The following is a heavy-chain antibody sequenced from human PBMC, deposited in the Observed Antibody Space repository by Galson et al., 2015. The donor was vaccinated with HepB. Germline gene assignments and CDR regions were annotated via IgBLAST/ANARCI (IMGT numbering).Heavy chain of an antibody. V-gene: IGHV1-3*01. Sequence: SVKVSCKASGYTFTSYAMHWVRQAPGQRLEWMGWINAGNGNTKYSQKFQGRVTITRDTSASTAYMELSSLRSEDTAVYYCARGPAAAGTIGYFQHWGQGTLVTVSS. D-gene: IGHD6-13*01. CDR3: ARGPAAAGTIGYFQH. CDR1: GYTFTSYA. CDR2: INAGNGNT. J-gene: IGHJ1*01.